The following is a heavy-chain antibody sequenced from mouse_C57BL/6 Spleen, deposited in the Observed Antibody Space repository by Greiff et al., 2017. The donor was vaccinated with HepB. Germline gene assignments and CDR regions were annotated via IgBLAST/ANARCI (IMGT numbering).Heavy chain of an antibody. V-gene: IGHV5-16*01. CDR3: ARGDYGSSYNWYFDV. Sequence: EVKVEESEGGLVQPGSSMKLSCTASGFTFSDYYMAWVRQVPEKGLEWVANINYDGSSTYYLDSLKSRFIISGDNAKNILYLQMSSLKSEDTATYYCARGDYGSSYNWYFDVWGTGTTVTVSS. D-gene: IGHD1-1*01. CDR1: GFTFSDYY. J-gene: IGHJ1*03. CDR2: INYDGSST.